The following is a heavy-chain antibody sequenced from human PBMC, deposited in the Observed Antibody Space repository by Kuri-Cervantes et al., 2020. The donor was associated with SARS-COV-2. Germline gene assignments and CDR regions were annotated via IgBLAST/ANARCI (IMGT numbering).Heavy chain of an antibody. CDR3: AKDLGGYVGY. V-gene: IGHV3-30*18. J-gene: IGHJ4*02. CDR1: GFTFSSYG. CDR2: ISYDGSNK. Sequence: GGSLRLSCSASGFTFSSYGMHWVRQAPGKGLEWVAVISYDGSNKYYADSVKGRFTISRDNSKNTLYLQMNSLRAEDTAVYYCAKDLGGYVGYWGQGTLVTVSS. D-gene: IGHD3-22*01.